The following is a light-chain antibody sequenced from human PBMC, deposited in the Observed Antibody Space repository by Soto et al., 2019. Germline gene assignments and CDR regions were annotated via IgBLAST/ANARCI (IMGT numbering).Light chain of an antibody. J-gene: IGKJ4*01. Sequence: DIVMTQSPDSLAVSLGERATINCKSSQSVLYSSNNKNYLAWYQQKQGQPPKLLIYWASTRESGVPDRFSGSGSGTDFTLTISSLKAEDGAVYYCQQYYSTRTLFGGGTKVEIK. CDR1: QSVLYSSNNKNY. CDR3: QQYYSTRTL. CDR2: WAS. V-gene: IGKV4-1*01.